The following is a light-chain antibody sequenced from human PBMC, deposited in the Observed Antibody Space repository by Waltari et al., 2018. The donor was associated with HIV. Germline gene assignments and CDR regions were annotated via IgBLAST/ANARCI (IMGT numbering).Light chain of an antibody. CDR3: QQYHKWPYT. J-gene: IGKJ2*01. Sequence: DIVMTQSPAALSVSPGERVSLSCRASQSISTDVAWYQQKPGHAPRLLIFGAATGTTGLPARFSGAGSGTVFILTISSLQSEDFAVYFCQQYHKWPYTFGQGTTVEIK. CDR1: QSISTD. V-gene: IGKV3-15*01. CDR2: GAA.